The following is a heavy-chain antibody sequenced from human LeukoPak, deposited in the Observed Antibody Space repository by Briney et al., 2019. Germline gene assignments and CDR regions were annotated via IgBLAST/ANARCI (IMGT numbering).Heavy chain of an antibody. D-gene: IGHD6-19*01. CDR1: GYTFTSYY. V-gene: IGHV1-46*01. CDR3: ARGSPPGWEQWLVDFDY. Sequence: ASVTVSCKASGYTFTSYYMHWVRQAPGQGPEWMGIINPSGGSTSYAQKFQGRVTMTRDTSTSTVYMELSSLRSEDTAVYYCARGSPPGWEQWLVDFDYWGQGTLVTVSS. J-gene: IGHJ4*02. CDR2: INPSGGST.